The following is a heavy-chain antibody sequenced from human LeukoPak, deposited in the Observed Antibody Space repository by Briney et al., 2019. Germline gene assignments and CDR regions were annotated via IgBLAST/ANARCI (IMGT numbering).Heavy chain of an antibody. CDR1: GYTFTSYG. J-gene: IGHJ4*02. CDR3: ARLSTLYYYDSSGYYPSDY. CDR2: ISTYNGNT. Sequence: GASVTVSCKASGYTFTSYGISWVRQAPGQGLEWMGWISTYNGNTDYAQKLQGRVTMTTDTSTSTAYMELRSLRSDDTAVYYCARLSTLYYYDSSGYYPSDYWGQGTLVTVSS. V-gene: IGHV1-18*01. D-gene: IGHD3-22*01.